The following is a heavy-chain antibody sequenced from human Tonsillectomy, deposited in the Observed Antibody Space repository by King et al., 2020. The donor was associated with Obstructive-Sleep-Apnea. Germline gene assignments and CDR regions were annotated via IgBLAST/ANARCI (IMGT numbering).Heavy chain of an antibody. CDR1: GFTFSNFA. CDR3: AKDYGYSGAQYYFDY. D-gene: IGHD6-25*01. Sequence: VQLVESGGGVVQPGGSLRFSCAASGFTFSNFAMHWVRQAPGKGLEWVAVISHDGNSKYYADSVRGRFTISRDSSKNTLFLQMNSLRAEDTAVYYCAKDYGYSGAQYYFDYWGQGTLVTVSS. CDR2: ISHDGNSK. J-gene: IGHJ4*02. V-gene: IGHV3-30*18.